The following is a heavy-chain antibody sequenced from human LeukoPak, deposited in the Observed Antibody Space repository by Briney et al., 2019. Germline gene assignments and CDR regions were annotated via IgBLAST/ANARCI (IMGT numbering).Heavy chain of an antibody. CDR3: ARGPVGYCSSTSCYFSIGLDY. V-gene: IGHV3-30*04. J-gene: IGHJ4*02. CDR1: GFTFSSYT. Sequence: PGGSLRLSCAASGFTFSSYTMHWVRQAPGKGLEWVAVISYDGSNKYYADSVKGRFTISRDNSKNTLYLEMNSLRAEDTGVYYCARGPVGYCSSTSCYFSIGLDYWGQGTLVTVSS. D-gene: IGHD2-2*01. CDR2: ISYDGSNK.